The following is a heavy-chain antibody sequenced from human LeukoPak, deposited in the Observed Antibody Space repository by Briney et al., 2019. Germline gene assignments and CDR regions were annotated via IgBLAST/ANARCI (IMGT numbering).Heavy chain of an antibody. CDR3: ARGHDFWSGYYGY. CDR2: IYYGGST. CDR1: GGSISSYY. Sequence: SETLSLTCTVSGGSISSYYWSWIRQPPGKGLEWIGYIYYGGSTNYNPSLKSRVTISVDTSKNQFSLKLSSVTAADTAVYYCARGHDFWSGYYGYWGQGTLVTVSP. J-gene: IGHJ4*02. V-gene: IGHV4-59*08. D-gene: IGHD3-3*01.